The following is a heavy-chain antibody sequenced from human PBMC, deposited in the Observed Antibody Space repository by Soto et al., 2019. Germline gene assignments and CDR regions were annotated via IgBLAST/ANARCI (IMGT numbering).Heavy chain of an antibody. J-gene: IGHJ5*02. Sequence: PGGSLRLSCAASGFTFSKYWMHWVRQAPGKGLVWVSRINGDGSNTHYADSVKGRFTISRDNARNTLYLQMNSLRVEDSSIYYCASGNDFWSGSHWFGPWGQGALVTVSS. D-gene: IGHD3-3*01. CDR2: INGDGSNT. CDR1: GFTFSKYW. V-gene: IGHV3-74*01. CDR3: ASGNDFWSGSHWFGP.